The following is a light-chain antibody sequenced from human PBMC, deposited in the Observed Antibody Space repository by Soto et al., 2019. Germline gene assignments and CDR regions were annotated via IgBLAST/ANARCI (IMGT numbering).Light chain of an antibody. CDR3: ATWDDSPHGYV. CDR1: NANIGNNK. CDR2: ISN. Sequence: QSVLTQPPSASTTPGQKVTISCSGSNANIGNNKVNWYQQLPGTAPRLLIYISNQRPSGVPDRSFGSKAGTSAPLPISGPKSEDEANYYCATWDDSPHGYVFGAGTNLTVL. V-gene: IGLV1-44*01. J-gene: IGLJ1*01.